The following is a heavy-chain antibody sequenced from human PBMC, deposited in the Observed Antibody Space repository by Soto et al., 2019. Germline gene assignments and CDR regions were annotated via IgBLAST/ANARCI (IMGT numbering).Heavy chain of an antibody. CDR1: GGSISSSSYY. V-gene: IGHV4-39*01. Sequence: SETLSLTCTVSGGSISSSSYYWGWIRQPPGKGLEWIGSIYYSGSTYYNPSLKSRVTISVDTSKNQFSLKLSSVTAADTAVYYCARQSRIVGATNYYYYGMDVWGQGTTVTVSS. CDR3: ARQSRIVGATNYYYYGMDV. D-gene: IGHD1-26*01. J-gene: IGHJ6*02. CDR2: IYYSGST.